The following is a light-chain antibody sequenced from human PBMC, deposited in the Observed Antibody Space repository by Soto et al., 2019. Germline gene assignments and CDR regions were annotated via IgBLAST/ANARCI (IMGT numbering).Light chain of an antibody. J-gene: IGKJ2*02. Sequence: DIVMTQSPLSLPVTPGEPASISWRSGQSLLHTNGYTYLDWYLQKPGQSPQLLIYLGSTRASGVPDRFSGSGSGTDFTLKISRVEAEDVGVYYCMQALQTPWTFGQGTKLEIK. CDR2: LGS. V-gene: IGKV2-28*01. CDR3: MQALQTPWT. CDR1: QSLLHTNGYTY.